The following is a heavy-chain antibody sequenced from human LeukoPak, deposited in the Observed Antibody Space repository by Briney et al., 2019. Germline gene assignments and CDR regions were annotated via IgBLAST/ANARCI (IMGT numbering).Heavy chain of an antibody. V-gene: IGHV4-30-4*01. CDR3: ARPYSSGWYGAFDI. CDR2: IYYSGST. Sequence: SETLSLTCTVSGGSISSGDYYWSWIRQPPGKGLEWIGYIYYSGSTYYNPSLKSRVTISVDTFKNQFSLKLSSVTAADTAVYYCARPYSSGWYGAFDIWGQRTMVTVSS. CDR1: GGSISSGDYY. J-gene: IGHJ3*02. D-gene: IGHD6-19*01.